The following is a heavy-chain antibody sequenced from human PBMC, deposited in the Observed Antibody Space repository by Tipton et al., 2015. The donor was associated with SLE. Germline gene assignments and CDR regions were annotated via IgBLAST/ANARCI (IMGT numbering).Heavy chain of an antibody. Sequence: TLSLTCTVSGGSISSYYWSWIRQPPGKGLEWVGYIYYSGSTNYTPSLKSRVTISVDTSKNQFSLKLSSVTAADTAVYYCARAPQGIFDYWGQGTLVTGSS. D-gene: IGHD2-15*01. CDR1: GGSISSYY. V-gene: IGHV4-59*01. CDR2: IYYSGST. CDR3: ARAPQGIFDY. J-gene: IGHJ4*02.